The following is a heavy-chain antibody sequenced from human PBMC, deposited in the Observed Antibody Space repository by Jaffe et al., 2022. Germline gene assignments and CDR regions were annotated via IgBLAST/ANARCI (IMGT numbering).Heavy chain of an antibody. CDR3: ARHRGDGDYTKVGEEIYYYYYYMDV. CDR2: IYYSGST. V-gene: IGHV4-39*01. D-gene: IGHD4-17*01. J-gene: IGHJ6*03. Sequence: QLQLQESGPGLVKPSETLSLTCTVSGGSISSSSYYWGWIRQPPGKGLEWIGSIYYSGSTYYNPSLKSRVTISVDTSKNQFSLKLSSVTAADTAVYYCARHRGDGDYTKVGEEIYYYYYYMDVWGKGTTVTVSS. CDR1: GGSISSSSYY.